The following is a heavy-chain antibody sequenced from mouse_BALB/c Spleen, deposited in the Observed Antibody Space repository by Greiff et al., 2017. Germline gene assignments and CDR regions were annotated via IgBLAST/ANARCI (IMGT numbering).Heavy chain of an antibody. J-gene: IGHJ1*01. CDR3: TTDYGYEYFDV. V-gene: IGHV6-6*02. Sequence: LQQSGGGLVQPGGSMKLSCVASGFTFSNYWMNWVRQSPEKGLEWVAEIRLKSNNYATHYAESVKGRFNISRDDSKSSVYLQMNNLRAEDTGIYYCTTDYGYEYFDVWGAGTTVTVSS. D-gene: IGHD1-2*01. CDR2: IRLKSNNYAT. CDR1: GFTFSNYW.